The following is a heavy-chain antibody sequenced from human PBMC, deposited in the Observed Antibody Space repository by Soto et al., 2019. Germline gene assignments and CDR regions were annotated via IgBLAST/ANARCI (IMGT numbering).Heavy chain of an antibody. Sequence: ASVKVSCKASGGTFSSYAISWVRQAPGQGLEWMGGIIPIFGTANYAQKFQGRVTITADESTSTAYMELSSLRSEDTAVYYCARDLGYCSGGSCYEGMDVWGQGTTVTVSS. CDR1: GGTFSSYA. CDR3: ARDLGYCSGGSCYEGMDV. D-gene: IGHD2-15*01. J-gene: IGHJ6*02. CDR2: IIPIFGTA. V-gene: IGHV1-69*13.